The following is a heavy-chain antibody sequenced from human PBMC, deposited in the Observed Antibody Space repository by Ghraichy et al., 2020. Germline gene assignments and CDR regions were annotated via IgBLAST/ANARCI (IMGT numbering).Heavy chain of an antibody. Sequence: SETLSLTCAVYGGSFSGYYWSWIRQPPGKGLEWIGEINHSGSTNYNPSLKSRVTISVDTSKNQFSLKLSSVTAADTAVYYCATKKGHRYSGSPTPRSGWFDPWGQGTLVTVSS. CDR3: ATKKGHRYSGSPTPRSGWFDP. D-gene: IGHD1-26*01. V-gene: IGHV4-34*01. CDR2: INHSGST. CDR1: GGSFSGYY. J-gene: IGHJ5*02.